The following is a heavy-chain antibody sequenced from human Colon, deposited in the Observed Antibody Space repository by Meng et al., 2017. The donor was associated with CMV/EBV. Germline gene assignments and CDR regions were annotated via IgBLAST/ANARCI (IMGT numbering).Heavy chain of an antibody. Sequence: GESLKISCVTSGFTFVEYWMIWVRQAPGKGLEWVANIKQDGSETNYADSVKGRFTISRDNTKNSLYLQMNGLRAEDTAVYYCARDPWGYYWGQGTLVTVSS. CDR1: GFTFVEYW. CDR3: ARDPWGYY. D-gene: IGHD3-16*01. V-gene: IGHV3-7*01. J-gene: IGHJ4*02. CDR2: IKQDGSET.